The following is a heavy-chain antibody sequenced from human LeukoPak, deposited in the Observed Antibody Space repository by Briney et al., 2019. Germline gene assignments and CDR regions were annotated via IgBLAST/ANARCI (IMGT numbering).Heavy chain of an antibody. V-gene: IGHV4-30-4*08. CDR2: IYYSGST. CDR3: ARDLDGKGN. J-gene: IGHJ4*02. Sequence: SETLSLTCTVFGGSISSGDYYWSWIRQPPGKGLEWIGYIYYSGSTYYNPSLKSRVTISVDTSKNQFSLKLSSVTAADTAVYCCARDLDGKGNWGQGTLVTVSS. CDR1: GGSISSGDYY. D-gene: IGHD3-9*01.